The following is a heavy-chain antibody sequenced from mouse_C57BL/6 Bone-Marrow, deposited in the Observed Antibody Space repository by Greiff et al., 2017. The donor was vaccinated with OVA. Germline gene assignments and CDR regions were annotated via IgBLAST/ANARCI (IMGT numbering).Heavy chain of an antibody. V-gene: IGHV14-4*01. CDR3: TTVVARD. D-gene: IGHD1-1*01. CDR1: GFNIKDDY. CDR2: IDPEDGDT. Sequence: VQLKQSGAELVRPGASVKLSCTASGFNIKDDYMHWVKQRPEQGLEWIGWIDPEDGDTEYASKFQGKATITADTSSNTAYLQLSSLTSENTAVYYCTTVVARDWGQGTLVTVSA. J-gene: IGHJ3*01.